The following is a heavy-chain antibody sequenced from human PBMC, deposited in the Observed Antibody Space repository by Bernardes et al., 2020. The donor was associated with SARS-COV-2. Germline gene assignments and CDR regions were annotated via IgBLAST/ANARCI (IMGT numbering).Heavy chain of an antibody. CDR3: AREGIVGATTGMDV. J-gene: IGHJ6*02. V-gene: IGHV3-33*01. D-gene: IGHD1-26*01. Sequence: GGSLRLSCAASGFTFSSYGMHWVRQAPGKGLEWVAVIWYDGSNKYYADSVKGRFTISRDNSKNTLYLQMNSLRAEDTAVYYCAREGIVGATTGMDVWGQGTTVTVSS. CDR2: IWYDGSNK. CDR1: GFTFSSYG.